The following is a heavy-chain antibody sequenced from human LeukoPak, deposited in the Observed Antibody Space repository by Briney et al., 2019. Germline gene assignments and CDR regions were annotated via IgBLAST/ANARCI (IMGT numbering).Heavy chain of an antibody. Sequence: ASVKVSCKASGYTFTSYGISWVRQATGQGLEWMGWMNPNSGNTGYAQKFQGRVTMTRNTSISTAYMELSSLRSEDTAVYYCARGRGVRGVTRFDPWGQGTLVTVSS. CDR3: ARGRGVRGVTRFDP. V-gene: IGHV1-8*02. CDR2: MNPNSGNT. J-gene: IGHJ5*02. CDR1: GYTFTSYG. D-gene: IGHD3-10*01.